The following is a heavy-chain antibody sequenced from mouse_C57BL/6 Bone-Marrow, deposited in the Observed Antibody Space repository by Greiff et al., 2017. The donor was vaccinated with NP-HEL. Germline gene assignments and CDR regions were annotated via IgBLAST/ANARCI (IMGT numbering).Heavy chain of an antibody. CDR3: TTSSKVAY. CDR2: IDPEDGDT. J-gene: IGHJ3*01. V-gene: IGHV14-1*01. CDR1: GFNIKDYN. Sequence: EVQLQQSGAELARPGASVKLSCTASGFNIKDYNMHWVKQRPEQGLEWIGRIDPEDGDTEYAPKFQGKATMTADTSSNTAYLQLSSRTSDDAVVYYCTTSSKVAYWGQGTLVTVSA. D-gene: IGHD1-1*01.